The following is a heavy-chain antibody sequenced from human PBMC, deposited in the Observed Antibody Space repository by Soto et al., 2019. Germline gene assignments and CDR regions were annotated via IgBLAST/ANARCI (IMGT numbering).Heavy chain of an antibody. Sequence: LSLTCTVSGGSISSSSYYWGWIRQPPGKGLEWIGSIYYSGSTYYNPSLKSRVTISVDTSKNQFSLKLSSVTAADTAVYYCARLLGVVVITTFGWFDPWGQGTLVTV. CDR3: ARLLGVVVITTFGWFDP. CDR2: IYYSGST. D-gene: IGHD3-22*01. V-gene: IGHV4-39*01. J-gene: IGHJ5*02. CDR1: GGSISSSSYY.